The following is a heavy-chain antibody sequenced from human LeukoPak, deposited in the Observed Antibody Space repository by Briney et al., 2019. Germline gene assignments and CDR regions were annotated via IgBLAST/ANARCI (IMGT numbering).Heavy chain of an antibody. D-gene: IGHD6-19*01. CDR3: ARGQGGGSGRKEIFDY. CDR1: GYTFTSYY. J-gene: IGHJ4*02. CDR2: INPSGGST. Sequence: ASVKVSCKASGYTFTSYYMHWVRQAPGQGLEWMGIINPSGGSTSYAQKFQGRVTKTRDTSTSTVYMELSSLRSEDTAVYYCARGQGGGSGRKEIFDYWGQGTLVTVSS. V-gene: IGHV1-46*01.